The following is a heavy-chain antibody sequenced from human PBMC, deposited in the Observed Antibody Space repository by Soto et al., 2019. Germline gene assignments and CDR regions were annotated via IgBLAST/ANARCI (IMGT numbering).Heavy chain of an antibody. CDR3: ARAPKVSGSSQTRPDF. J-gene: IGHJ4*02. Sequence: SETLSLTCSIYSGSFSGYYWGWIRQPPGKGLEWIGEISQSGNTNYSPSLKSRVSISIDTSKKQFSLNLASVSAADTAVYYCARAPKVSGSSQTRPDFWGQGTLVTVSS. D-gene: IGHD6-6*01. CDR2: ISQSGNT. V-gene: IGHV4-34*01. CDR1: SGSFSGYY.